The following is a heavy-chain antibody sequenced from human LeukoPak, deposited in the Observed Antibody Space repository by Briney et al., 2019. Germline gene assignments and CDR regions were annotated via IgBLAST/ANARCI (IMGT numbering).Heavy chain of an antibody. CDR3: ARDLRGWYGDFDY. Sequence: ASVKVSCKASGYTFTGYYIHWVRQAPGQGLEWMGRINPNNGGTNYAQKFQGRVTMTRDTSISTAYMELSRLRSDDTAVYYCARDLRGWYGDFDYWGQGTLVTVSS. CDR1: GYTFTGYY. J-gene: IGHJ4*02. CDR2: INPNNGGT. D-gene: IGHD6-19*01. V-gene: IGHV1-2*06.